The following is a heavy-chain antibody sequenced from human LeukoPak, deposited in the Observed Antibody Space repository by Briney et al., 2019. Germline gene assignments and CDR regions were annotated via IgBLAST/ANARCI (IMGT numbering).Heavy chain of an antibody. V-gene: IGHV4-34*01. CDR2: INHSGST. J-gene: IGHJ3*02. D-gene: IGHD3-3*01. Sequence: WGTLSLTCAVYGGSFSGYYWSWIRQPPGKGLEWIGEINHSGSTNYNPSLKSRVTISVDTSKNQFSLKLSSVNAADTAVYYCAAVYYDFWSEGFDIWGQGTMVTVSS. CDR1: GGSFSGYY. CDR3: AAVYYDFWSEGFDI.